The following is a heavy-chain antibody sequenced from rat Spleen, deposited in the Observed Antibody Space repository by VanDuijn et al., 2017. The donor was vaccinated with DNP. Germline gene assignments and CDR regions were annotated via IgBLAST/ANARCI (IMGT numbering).Heavy chain of an antibody. J-gene: IGHJ4*01. CDR3: ACISPISGYYVMDA. V-gene: IGHV3-1*01. D-gene: IGHD1-2*01. CDR2: ISYSGRT. Sequence: EVQLQESGPGLVKPSQSLSLTCSVTGYSITSNYWGWIRQFPGNKMEYIGHISYSGRTRYNPSLKSQISITRDTSKNQFFLQLNSVTTEDTATYYCACISPISGYYVMDAWGQGTSVTVSS. CDR1: GYSITSNY.